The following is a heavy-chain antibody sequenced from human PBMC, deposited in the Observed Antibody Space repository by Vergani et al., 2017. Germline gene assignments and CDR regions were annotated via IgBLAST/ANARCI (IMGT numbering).Heavy chain of an antibody. J-gene: IGHJ4*02. CDR1: GFTFSNAW. CDR2: IKSKTDGGTT. CDR3: TTDTPFTTGPKNDY. V-gene: IGHV3-15*01. D-gene: IGHD1-1*01. Sequence: VQLVESGGGLVKPGGSLRLSCAASGFTFSNAWMSWVRQAPGKGLEWVGRIKSKTDGGTTDYAAPVKGRFTISRDDSKNTLYLQMNSLKTEDTAVYYCTTDTPFTTGPKNDYWGQGTLVTVSS.